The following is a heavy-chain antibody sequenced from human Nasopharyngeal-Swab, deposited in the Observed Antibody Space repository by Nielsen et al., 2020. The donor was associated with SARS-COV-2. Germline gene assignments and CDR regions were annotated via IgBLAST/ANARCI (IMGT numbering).Heavy chain of an antibody. J-gene: IGHJ4*02. CDR3: ARDSNGSGRYY. V-gene: IGHV3-66*01. D-gene: IGHD3-10*01. CDR2: SYSGGNT. Sequence: VRQAPGKGLEWVSISYSGGNTDYADSVKGRFTISRDNSKNTLFLQMNSLRAEDTAVYYCARDSNGSGRYYWGQGTLVTVSS.